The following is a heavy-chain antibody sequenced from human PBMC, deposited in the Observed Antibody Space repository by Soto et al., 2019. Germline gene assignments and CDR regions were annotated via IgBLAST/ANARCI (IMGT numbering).Heavy chain of an antibody. V-gene: IGHV3-48*01. CDR2: ISSSSGTI. J-gene: IGHJ6*03. Sequence: GGSLRLSCAASVFIFGSYPMNWVRQAPGKGLEWVSYISSSSGTIYYADSVKGRFTISRDNAKNSLYLQMNSLRVEDTAVYYCASDWFYMDVWGKGTTVTVSS. CDR3: ASDWFYMDV. CDR1: VFIFGSYP. D-gene: IGHD3-9*01.